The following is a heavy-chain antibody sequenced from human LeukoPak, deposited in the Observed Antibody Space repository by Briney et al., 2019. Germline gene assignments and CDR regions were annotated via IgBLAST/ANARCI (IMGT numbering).Heavy chain of an antibody. V-gene: IGHV1-2*02. CDR1: GYTFTGYY. Sequence: ASVTVSCKASGYTFTGYYMHWVRQAPGQGLEWMGWINPNSGGTNYAQKFQGRVTMTRDTSISTAYMELSRLRSDDTAVYYCASQKYSSGWFHLDYWGQGTLVTVSS. CDR2: INPNSGGT. CDR3: ASQKYSSGWFHLDY. D-gene: IGHD6-19*01. J-gene: IGHJ4*02.